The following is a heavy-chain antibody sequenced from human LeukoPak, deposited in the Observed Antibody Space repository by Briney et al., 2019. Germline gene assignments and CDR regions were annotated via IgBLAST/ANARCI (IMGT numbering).Heavy chain of an antibody. D-gene: IGHD5-18*01. CDR1: GFTFSDFG. CDR2: IRNDGSNK. Sequence: GGSLRLSCVASGFTFSDFGMHWVRQAPGKGLEWVAFIRNDGSNKYYVDSVKGRFTISRDNSKDTLHLQMNSLRAEDTAVYYCAKDNLPTAMVIIESGIFDYGGQGTLVSVSS. J-gene: IGHJ4*02. V-gene: IGHV3-30*02. CDR3: AKDNLPTAMVIIESGIFDY.